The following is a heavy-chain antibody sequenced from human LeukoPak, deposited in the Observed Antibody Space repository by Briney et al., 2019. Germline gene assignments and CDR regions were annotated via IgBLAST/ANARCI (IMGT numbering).Heavy chain of an antibody. CDR2: ISSRSSYI. CDR1: GFTFSSYS. V-gene: IGHV3-21*01. J-gene: IGHJ6*02. CDR3: TRDRDVPAIGMDV. Sequence: GGSLRLSCAASGFTFSSYSMNWVRQAPGKGLEWVSSISSRSSYIYNADSVKGRFTISRDNAKNSLYLQMNGLRAEDTAVYYCTRDRDVPAIGMDVWGQGTTVTVSS.